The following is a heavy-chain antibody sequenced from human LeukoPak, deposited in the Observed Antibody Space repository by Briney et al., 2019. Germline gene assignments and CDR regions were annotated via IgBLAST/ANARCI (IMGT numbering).Heavy chain of an antibody. CDR3: ARLRTNYYDSSGYYEAYYFDY. Sequence: ESGPTLVNPTPTLTLTCTFSGFSLSTSGMRVSWIRQPPVKALEWLAHIDWDDDKFYSTSLKTRLTISQDTSRNQVVLTMTNMDPVDTATYYCARLRTNYYDSSGYYEAYYFDYWGQGTLVTVSS. D-gene: IGHD3-22*01. CDR2: IDWDDDK. V-gene: IGHV2-70*04. J-gene: IGHJ4*02. CDR1: GFSLSTSGMR.